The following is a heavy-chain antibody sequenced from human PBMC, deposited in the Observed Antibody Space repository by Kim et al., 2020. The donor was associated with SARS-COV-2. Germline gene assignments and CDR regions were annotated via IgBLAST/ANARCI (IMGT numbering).Heavy chain of an antibody. CDR3: ASAPYYYGSGSPALGAFDI. J-gene: IGHJ3*02. D-gene: IGHD3-10*01. CDR2: IYSGGST. V-gene: IGHV3-53*01. CDR1: GFTVSSNY. Sequence: GGSLRLSCAASGFTVSSNYMSWVRQAPGKGLEWVSVIYSGGSTYYADSVKGRFTISRDNSKNTLYLQMNSLRAEDTAVYYCASAPYYYGSGSPALGAFDIWGQGTMVTVSS.